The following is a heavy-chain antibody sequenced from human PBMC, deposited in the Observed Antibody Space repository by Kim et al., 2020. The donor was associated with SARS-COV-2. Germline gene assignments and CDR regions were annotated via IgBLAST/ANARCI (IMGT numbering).Heavy chain of an antibody. J-gene: IGHJ3*02. CDR3: ARGLSTIFGVGDI. Sequence: SETLSLTCIVSGGSISSGDSYWSWVRQAPGKGLEWIGYIYFSGRTFYNPSLKSRVDISLDTSKNQFSLKLSYVTAADTAVYYCARGLSTIFGVGDIWGQGTMVTVSS. V-gene: IGHV4-30-4*01. CDR1: GGSISSGDSY. D-gene: IGHD3-3*01. CDR2: IYFSGRT.